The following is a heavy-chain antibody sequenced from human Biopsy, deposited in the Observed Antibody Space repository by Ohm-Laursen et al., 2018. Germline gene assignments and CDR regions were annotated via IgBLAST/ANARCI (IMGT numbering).Heavy chain of an antibody. Sequence: ASVKVSCKASGVTFDTYAFGWVRQAPGHGLEWMGGRIPYFNTIYYARNFQDRAVITADRSARTTDMQLSGLRPDDTAVYYCVGGQRGPPIGVTVPGDAFDLWGPGTMVTVSP. V-gene: IGHV1-69*13. D-gene: IGHD2/OR15-2a*01. CDR2: RIPYFNTI. CDR3: VGGQRGPPIGVTVPGDAFDL. CDR1: GVTFDTYA. J-gene: IGHJ3*01.